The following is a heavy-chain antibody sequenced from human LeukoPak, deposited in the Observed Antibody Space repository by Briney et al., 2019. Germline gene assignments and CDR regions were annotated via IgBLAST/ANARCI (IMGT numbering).Heavy chain of an antibody. Sequence: TLGESLKISCQGSGYSFSSNWIGWVRQMPGKGLEWMGIIYPGDSDTRYSPSFQGQVTISADKSISAAYLQWSSLKASDTAMYYCARHSLVVPAAWSDYWGQGTLVTVSS. CDR3: ARHSLVVPAAWSDY. V-gene: IGHV5-51*01. J-gene: IGHJ4*02. D-gene: IGHD2-2*01. CDR2: IYPGDSDT. CDR1: GYSFSSNW.